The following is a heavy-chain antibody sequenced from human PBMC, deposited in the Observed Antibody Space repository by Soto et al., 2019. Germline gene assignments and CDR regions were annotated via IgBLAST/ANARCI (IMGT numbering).Heavy chain of an antibody. Sequence: QVQLVQSGADVKKPGASVKVSCKASGYTFTSYGISWVRQAPGQGLEWMGWISVYNGNTNYAPKLQGRVTLTTDTSRNTACMESSSLGYEDTAAYYCAKGSSRYAWYCDPWGRGTLVNVS. CDR3: AKGSSRYAWYCDP. D-gene: IGHD2-8*01. CDR2: ISVYNGNT. CDR1: GYTFTSYG. J-gene: IGHJ2*01. V-gene: IGHV1-18*01.